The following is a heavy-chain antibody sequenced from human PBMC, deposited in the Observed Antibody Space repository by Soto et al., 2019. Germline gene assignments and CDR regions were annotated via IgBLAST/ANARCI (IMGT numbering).Heavy chain of an antibody. D-gene: IGHD6-19*01. CDR1: GGSLNNFY. Sequence: SETLSLTCSVSGGSLNNFYWNWIRQTAGKGLEWIGRIHASGNTNYNPSLKSRATLSVDTSKNQFSLKVRSVTAADTAVYYCARSSHKESWFDPWGQGTLVTVS. V-gene: IGHV4-4*07. CDR2: IHASGNT. J-gene: IGHJ5*02. CDR3: ARSSHKESWFDP.